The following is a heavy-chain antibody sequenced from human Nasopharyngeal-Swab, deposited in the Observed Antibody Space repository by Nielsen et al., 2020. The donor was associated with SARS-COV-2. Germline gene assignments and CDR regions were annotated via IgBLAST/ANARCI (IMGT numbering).Heavy chain of an antibody. J-gene: IGHJ6*02. CDR1: GFTFSSYE. D-gene: IGHD5-18*01. V-gene: IGHV3-48*03. CDR2: ISSSGSTI. Sequence: GGSLRLSCAASGFTFSSYEMNWVRQAPGKGLGWVSYISSSGSTIYYADSVKGRFTISRDNAKNSLYLQMNSLRAEDTAVYYCARGRAQLWSRVNGMDVWGQGTTVTVSS. CDR3: ARGRAQLWSRVNGMDV.